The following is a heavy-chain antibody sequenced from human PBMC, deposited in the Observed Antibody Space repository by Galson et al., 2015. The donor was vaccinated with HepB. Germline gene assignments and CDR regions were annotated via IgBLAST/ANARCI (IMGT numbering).Heavy chain of an antibody. Sequence: SLRLSCAASGFTFSSYAMSWVRQAPGKGLEWVSAISGSGGSTYYADSVKGRFTISRDNSKNTLYLQMNSLRAEDTAVYYCAKGGPNDSSGYYVSPVDYWGQGTLVTVSS. V-gene: IGHV3-23*01. CDR3: AKGGPNDSSGYYVSPVDY. CDR1: GFTFSSYA. J-gene: IGHJ4*02. D-gene: IGHD3-22*01. CDR2: ISGSGGST.